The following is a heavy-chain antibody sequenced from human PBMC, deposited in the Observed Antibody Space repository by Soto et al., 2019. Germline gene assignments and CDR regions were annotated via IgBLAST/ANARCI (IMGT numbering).Heavy chain of an antibody. D-gene: IGHD6-6*01. J-gene: IGHJ4*02. Sequence: ASVKVSCKASGGTFSSYAISWVRQAPGQGLEWMGGIIPIFGTANYAQKFQGRVTITADESTSTAYMELSSLRSEDTAVYYCARGISGRDGQLVHFDYWGQGTLVTVSS. CDR2: IIPIFGTA. V-gene: IGHV1-69*13. CDR3: ARGISGRDGQLVHFDY. CDR1: GGTFSSYA.